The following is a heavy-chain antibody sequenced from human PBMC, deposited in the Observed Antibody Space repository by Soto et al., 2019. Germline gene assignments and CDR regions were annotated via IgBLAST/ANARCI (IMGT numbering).Heavy chain of an antibody. V-gene: IGHV3-23*01. J-gene: IGHJ4*02. D-gene: IGHD3-10*01. Sequence: EVQLLESGGGLLQPGGPLRLSCAVSGFTFSNYGMSWVRQAPGKGLEWVAATSGSGDTTYYADSVKGRFTISRDNSKNTLYVQINSLRADDTAVYYCAKDLGYDGSGIEIWGQGTLVTVS. CDR1: GFTFSNYG. CDR3: AKDLGYDGSGIEI. CDR2: TSGSGDTT.